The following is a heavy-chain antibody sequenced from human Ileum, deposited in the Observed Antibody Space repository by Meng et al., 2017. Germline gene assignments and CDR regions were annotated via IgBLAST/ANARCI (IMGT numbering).Heavy chain of an antibody. Sequence: GQLHESGPVPVEALGTLSLTFAVSGGPISSAYCWTWVRASAGKGLEWIGALPHSGSTNYNPSLKSRVTISVDKSKNQFSLNLRSVTDADTAVYYCARIDYGGNGIEKYYFDYWGQGTLVTVSS. V-gene: IGHV4-4*02. CDR1: GGPISSAYC. CDR2: LPHSGST. D-gene: IGHD4-23*01. J-gene: IGHJ4*02. CDR3: ARIDYGGNGIEKYYFDY.